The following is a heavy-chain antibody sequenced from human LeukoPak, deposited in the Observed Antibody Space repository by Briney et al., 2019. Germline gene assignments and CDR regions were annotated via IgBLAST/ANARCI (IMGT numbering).Heavy chain of an antibody. V-gene: IGHV3-30*18. CDR2: ISYDGSSE. D-gene: IGHD2-2*01. Sequence: GGSLRLSCAASGFTFSSYGVHWVRQAPGKGLEWVAVISYDGSSEYYADSVKGRFTISRDNSKNTLYLQMNSLRAEDTAVYYCAKDFSALVVPAATYYYYYGMDAWGQGTTVTVSS. CDR1: GFTFSSYG. J-gene: IGHJ6*02. CDR3: AKDFSALVVPAATYYYYYGMDA.